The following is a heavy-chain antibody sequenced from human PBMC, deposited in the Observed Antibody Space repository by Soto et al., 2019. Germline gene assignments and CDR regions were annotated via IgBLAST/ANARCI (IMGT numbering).Heavy chain of an antibody. J-gene: IGHJ6*03. V-gene: IGHV4-59*08. CDR3: ARHVDYYYYYMDV. Sequence: QVQLQESGPGLMKPSETLSLTRTVSGGSISHYYWNWIRQPPGKTLEWIGYISYSGSTTYNPSLQRRITISRDTSKNQFSLKLSSVTAADTAVYYCARHVDYYYYYMDVWGKGTTVTVSS. CDR1: GGSISHYY. CDR2: ISYSGST.